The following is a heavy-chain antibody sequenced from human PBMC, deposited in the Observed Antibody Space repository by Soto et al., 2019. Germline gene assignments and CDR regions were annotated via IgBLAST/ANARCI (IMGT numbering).Heavy chain of an antibody. D-gene: IGHD2-21*02. V-gene: IGHV1-3*01. Sequence: ASVKVSCKASGYTFTSYDINWVRQAPGQRLEWMGWINAGNGNTKYSQKFQGRVTITRDTSASTAYMELSSLRSEDTAVYYCARSIVVVTALDYWGQGTLVTVSS. J-gene: IGHJ4*02. CDR1: GYTFTSYD. CDR2: INAGNGNT. CDR3: ARSIVVVTALDY.